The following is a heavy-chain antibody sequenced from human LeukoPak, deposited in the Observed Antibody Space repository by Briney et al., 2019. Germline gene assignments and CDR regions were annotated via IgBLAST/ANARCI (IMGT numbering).Heavy chain of an antibody. D-gene: IGHD3-3*01. J-gene: IGHJ5*02. CDR1: GLTFRNAW. V-gene: IGHV3-15*01. CDR2: IKSKTDGGTT. Sequence: PGGSLRLSCAASGLTFRNAWMSWVRQAPGKGLEWVGRIKSKTDGGTTDYTAPVKGRFTMSRDDSRSTLHLQMNNLKTEDTAIYYCTTPNYEHGWFDPWGQGTPVTVSS. CDR3: TTPNYEHGWFDP.